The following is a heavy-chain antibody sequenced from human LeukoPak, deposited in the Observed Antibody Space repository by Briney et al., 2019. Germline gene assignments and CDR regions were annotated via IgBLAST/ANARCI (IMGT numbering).Heavy chain of an antibody. CDR1: GFTFSDYS. D-gene: IGHD3-10*01. Sequence: GGSLRLSCAVSGFTFSDYSMSWIRQAPGKGLEWISDISDTAKTIHYADSVRGRFTISRDNAENSLYLQMNSLRDEDTAVYYCAGVHYGRVENDYWGQGTLVTVSS. CDR2: ISDTAKTI. J-gene: IGHJ4*02. V-gene: IGHV3-11*04. CDR3: AGVHYGRVENDY.